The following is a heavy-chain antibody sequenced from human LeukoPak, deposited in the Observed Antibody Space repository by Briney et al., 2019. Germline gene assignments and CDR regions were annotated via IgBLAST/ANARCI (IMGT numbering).Heavy chain of an antibody. CDR2: INQDGSEK. CDR1: GFTFTRYW. Sequence: GGSLRLSCAASGFTFTRYWMSWVRQAPGKGLEWVTNINQDGSEKYYVDSVKGRFTISRDNAKNSVYLQMNSLRAEDTAVYYCARVDGRGATVDALDIWGQGTMVTVSS. V-gene: IGHV3-7*01. D-gene: IGHD4-17*01. J-gene: IGHJ3*02. CDR3: ARVDGRGATVDALDI.